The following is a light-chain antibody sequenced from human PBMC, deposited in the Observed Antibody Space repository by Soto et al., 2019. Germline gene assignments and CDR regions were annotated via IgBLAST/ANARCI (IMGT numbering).Light chain of an antibody. V-gene: IGLV1-44*01. CDR3: AAWDDSLKGWV. Sequence: QAVLTQPPSASGTPGQRVTISCSGSSSNIGSNTVNWFQQFPGTAPKLLTHNNDQRPSGIPDPFSRSNSDTSASLAISGLQSEDEADYYCAAWDDSLKGWVFGGGTKLTVL. CDR1: SSNIGSNT. J-gene: IGLJ3*02. CDR2: NND.